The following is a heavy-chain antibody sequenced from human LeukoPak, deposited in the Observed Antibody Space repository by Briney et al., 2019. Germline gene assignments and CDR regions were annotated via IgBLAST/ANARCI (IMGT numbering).Heavy chain of an antibody. J-gene: IGHJ4*02. D-gene: IGHD3-16*01. Sequence: SETLSLTCTISGDSISSSSYYWGWIRQPPGKGLEWIGSIYYSGSTYYNPSLKSRVTISVDTSKNQFSLKLSSVTAADTAVYYCARDNRGYDYWGQGTLVTVSS. V-gene: IGHV4-39*07. CDR1: GDSISSSSYY. CDR3: ARDNRGYDY. CDR2: IYYSGST.